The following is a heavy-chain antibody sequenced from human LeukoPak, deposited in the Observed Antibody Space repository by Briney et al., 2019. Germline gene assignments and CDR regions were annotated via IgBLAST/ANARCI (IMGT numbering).Heavy chain of an antibody. CDR2: INPSSGGT. J-gene: IGHJ4*02. V-gene: IGHV1-2*02. D-gene: IGHD4-11*01. CDR3: ARGWDYTRDY. Sequence: ASVKVSCKASGYTFTDYYMHWVRQAPGQGLEWMGWINPSSGGTNYAQKFQGRVTVTRDTSISTAYMDLSRLRSDDTAVYYCARGWDYTRDYWGQGTLVTVSS. CDR1: GYTFTDYY.